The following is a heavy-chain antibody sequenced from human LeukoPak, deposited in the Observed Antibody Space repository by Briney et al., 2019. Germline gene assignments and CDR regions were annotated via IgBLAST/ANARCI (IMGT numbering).Heavy chain of an antibody. CDR1: GFSFSDYS. CDR3: ARDLTSAYWTPGGYYYYMDV. J-gene: IGHJ6*03. D-gene: IGHD3/OR15-3a*01. V-gene: IGHV3-48*01. Sequence: GGSLRLSCVASGFSFSDYSLNWVRQRPGKGLEWISYITSRSAFTYYADSVKGRFTISRDDGKKSVYLHLSGLRVDDTAVYYCARDLTSAYWTPGGYYYYMDVWGKGTAVTVSS. CDR2: ITSRSAFT.